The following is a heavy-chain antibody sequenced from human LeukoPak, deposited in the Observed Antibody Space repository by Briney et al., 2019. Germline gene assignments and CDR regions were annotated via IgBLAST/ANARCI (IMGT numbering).Heavy chain of an antibody. J-gene: IGHJ4*02. D-gene: IGHD3-3*01. CDR1: GVSISSGGYY. CDR2: INSRGDTI. V-gene: IGHV3-11*04. Sequence: LSLTCTVSGVSISSGGYYWSWIRQAPGKGLEWVAYINSRGDTIYYADSMKGRFTISRDNAKNSLDLQMNSLRAEDTAVYYCARLNGPWFLEWLSPEKAGVIPLDYWGQGTLVTVSS. CDR3: ARLNGPWFLEWLSPEKAGVIPLDY.